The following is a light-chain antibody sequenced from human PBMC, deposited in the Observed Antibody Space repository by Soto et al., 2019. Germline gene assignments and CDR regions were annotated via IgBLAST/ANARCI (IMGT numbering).Light chain of an antibody. CDR1: QSILYSSNNKNY. CDR2: WAS. V-gene: IGKV4-1*01. J-gene: IGKJ1*01. CDR3: QQYSSPWT. Sequence: DIVMTQSPDSLAVSLGERATINCKSSQSILYSSNNKNYLAWYQQKPGQPPKLLIYWASTRECGVPDRFSGSGSGTDFTLTISSLQAEDVAVYYCQQYSSPWTFGQGTKVEIK.